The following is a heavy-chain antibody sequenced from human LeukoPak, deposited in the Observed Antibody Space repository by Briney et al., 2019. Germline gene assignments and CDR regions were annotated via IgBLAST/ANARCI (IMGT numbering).Heavy chain of an antibody. CDR3: ARLSWYGVYYYYYMDV. CDR2: INHSGST. CDR1: GGSFSGYY. Sequence: PSETLSLTCAVYGGSFSGYYWSWIRQPPGKGLEWIGEINHSGSTNYNPSLKSRVTISVDTSKNQFSLKLSSVTAADTAVYYCARLSWYGVYYYYYMDVWGKGTTVTISS. J-gene: IGHJ6*03. V-gene: IGHV4-34*01. D-gene: IGHD6-13*01.